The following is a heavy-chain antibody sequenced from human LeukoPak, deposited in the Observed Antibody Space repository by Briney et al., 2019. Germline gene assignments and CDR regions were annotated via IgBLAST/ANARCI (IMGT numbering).Heavy chain of an antibody. D-gene: IGHD3-10*01. Sequence: ASVKVSCKVSGYTLTELSMHWVRQAPGKGLEWMGGLDPEDGETIYAQKFQGRVTMTEDTSTDTAYMELSSLRSEDTAVYYCATRLLWFGELLDNYWGQGTLVTVSS. CDR3: ATRLLWFGELLDNY. J-gene: IGHJ4*02. V-gene: IGHV1-24*01. CDR2: LDPEDGET. CDR1: GYTLTELS.